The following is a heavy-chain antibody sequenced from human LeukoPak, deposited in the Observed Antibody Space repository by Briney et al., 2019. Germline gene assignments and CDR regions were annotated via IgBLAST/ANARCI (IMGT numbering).Heavy chain of an antibody. D-gene: IGHD2-15*01. J-gene: IGHJ4*02. CDR1: GFTFSSYG. CDR2: ISCDGSNK. V-gene: IGHV3-30*18. CDR3: AKDLGRYCSGGSCYGLDY. Sequence: GGSLRLSCAASGFTFSSYGIHWVRQAPGKGLEWVAVISCDGSNKYYADSVKGRFTISRDNSKNTLYLQMNSLRAEDTAVYYCAKDLGRYCSGGSCYGLDYWGQGTLVTVSS.